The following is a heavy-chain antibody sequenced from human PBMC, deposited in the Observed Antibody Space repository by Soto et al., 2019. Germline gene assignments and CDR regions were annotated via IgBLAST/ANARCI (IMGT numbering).Heavy chain of an antibody. V-gene: IGHV1-69*13. CDR1: GGTFSSYA. D-gene: IGHD3-3*01. CDR2: INPIFGTA. J-gene: IGHJ4*02. CDR3: ARDSPRPYDFWSGYHLDWRPYYFDY. Sequence: ASVKVSCKASGGTFSSYAISWARPAPGQGLEWMVGINPIFGTANYAQKFQGRITITADESTSTAYMELSSLRSEGTAVYYCARDSPRPYDFWSGYHLDWRPYYFDYWGQGTLVTVSS.